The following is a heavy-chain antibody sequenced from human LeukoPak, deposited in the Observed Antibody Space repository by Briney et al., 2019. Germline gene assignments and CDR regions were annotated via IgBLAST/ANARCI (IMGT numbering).Heavy chain of an antibody. CDR2: IYYSGST. D-gene: IGHD3-22*01. Sequence: SETLSLTCTVSGGSISSYYWSWIRQPPGKGLEWIGYIYYSGSTNYNPSLKSRVTISVDTSKNQFSLKLSSVTAADTAVYYCARRTYFYDSSGYYFDYWGQGTLVTVSS. V-gene: IGHV4-59*01. CDR1: GGSISSYY. CDR3: ARRTYFYDSSGYYFDY. J-gene: IGHJ4*02.